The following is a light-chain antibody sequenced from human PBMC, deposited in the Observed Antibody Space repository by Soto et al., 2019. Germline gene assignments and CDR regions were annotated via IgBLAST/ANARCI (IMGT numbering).Light chain of an antibody. CDR3: QQYGSSPYT. J-gene: IGKJ2*01. CDR1: QSVSRSY. CDR2: IAS. Sequence: EVVLTQSPGTLSLSPGERATLSCWASQSVSRSYLAWYQQKPGQAPRLLIYIASSRPTGIPDRFSGSGCGTDFTLTISGLEPEDFAMYYCQQYGSSPYTFGQGTKLEIK. V-gene: IGKV3-20*01.